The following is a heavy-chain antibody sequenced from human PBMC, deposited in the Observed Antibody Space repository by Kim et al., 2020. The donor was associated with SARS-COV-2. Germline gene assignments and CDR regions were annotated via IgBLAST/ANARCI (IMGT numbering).Heavy chain of an antibody. Sequence: SETLSLTCTVSGGSISSSSYYWGWIRQPPGQGLEWIGSIYYSGSTYYNPSLKSRVTISVDTSKNQFSLKLSSVTAAETAVYYCASRGYSNGWTGFDIWG. J-gene: IGHJ3*02. V-gene: IGHV4-39*01. CDR3: ASRGYSNGWTGFDI. D-gene: IGHD6-19*01. CDR1: GGSISSSSYY. CDR2: IYYSGST.